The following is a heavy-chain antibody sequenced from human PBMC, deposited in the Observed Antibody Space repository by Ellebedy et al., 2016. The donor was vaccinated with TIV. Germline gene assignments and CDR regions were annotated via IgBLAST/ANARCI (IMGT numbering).Heavy chain of an antibody. CDR2: ISSNGGST. CDR1: GFTFSSYA. Sequence: GGSLRLXXSASGFTFSSYAMHWVRQAPGKGLEYVSAISSNGGSTYYADSVKGRFTISRDNSKNTLYLQMNSLRAEDTAVYYCAKGSRVVAAIDGMDVWGQGTTVTVSS. J-gene: IGHJ6*02. V-gene: IGHV3-64*04. D-gene: IGHD2-15*01. CDR3: AKGSRVVAAIDGMDV.